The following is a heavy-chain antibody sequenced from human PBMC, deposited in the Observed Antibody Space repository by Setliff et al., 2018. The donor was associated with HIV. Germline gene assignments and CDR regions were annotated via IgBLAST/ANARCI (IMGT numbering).Heavy chain of an antibody. V-gene: IGHV3-74*01. CDR2: INTDGSSS. J-gene: IGHJ4*02. D-gene: IGHD3-10*01. Sequence: GGSLRLSCAASGFTFSSYWMHWVRQVPGKGLVWVSRINTDGSSSDYADSVKGRFTISRDNAKDTLYLQMNSLRADDTALYYCARVWFGNIEALPHWGQGTLVTVSS. CDR1: GFTFSSYW. CDR3: ARVWFGNIEALPH.